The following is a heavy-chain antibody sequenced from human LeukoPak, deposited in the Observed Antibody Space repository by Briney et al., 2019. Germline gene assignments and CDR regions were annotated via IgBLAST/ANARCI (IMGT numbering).Heavy chain of an antibody. CDR2: INPNSGNA. J-gene: IGHJ6*03. V-gene: IGHV1-8*01. CDR3: ARALAWGGSSYSYYYMDV. Sequence: ASVKVSCKASGYTFSDYDINWVRQATGQGLEWMGWINPNSGNAGYAQKFQGRVTMTRNTSISTAYMELGSLRSEDTAVYYCARALAWGGSSYSYYYMDVWDKGTTVTVSS. D-gene: IGHD1-26*01. CDR1: GYTFSDYD.